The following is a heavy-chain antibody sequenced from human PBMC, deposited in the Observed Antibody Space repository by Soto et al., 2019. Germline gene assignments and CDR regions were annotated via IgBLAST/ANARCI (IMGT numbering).Heavy chain of an antibody. CDR1: GYSFTSYW. CDR3: ARHDSPSVIYYYYGMDV. V-gene: IGHV5-51*01. Sequence: HGESLKISCKGSGYSFTSYWIGWVRQMPGKGLEWMGIIYPGDSDTRYSPSFQGQVTISADKSISTAYLQWSSLKASDTAIYYCARHDSPSVIYYYYGMDVWGQGTTVTVSS. CDR2: IYPGDSDT. J-gene: IGHJ6*02. D-gene: IGHD2-15*01.